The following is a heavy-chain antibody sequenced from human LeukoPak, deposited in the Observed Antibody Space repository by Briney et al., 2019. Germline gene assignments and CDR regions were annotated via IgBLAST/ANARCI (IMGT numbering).Heavy chain of an antibody. V-gene: IGHV3-15*01. CDR2: IKSKPDGGAI. Sequence: PGGSLRLSCAASGIIFTNAWMSWVRQAPGKGLEWVGRIKSKPDGGAIDYAAPVKGRFTISRGESQNTVSLHMNSLKTEDTAVYYCSSGTLNRDSLGYWGQGTLVTVSS. CDR1: GIIFTNAW. D-gene: IGHD1/OR15-1a*01. CDR3: SSGTLNRDSLGY. J-gene: IGHJ4*02.